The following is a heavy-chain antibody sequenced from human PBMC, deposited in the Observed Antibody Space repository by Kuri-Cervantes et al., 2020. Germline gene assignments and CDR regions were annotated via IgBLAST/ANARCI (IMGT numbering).Heavy chain of an antibody. CDR1: GFTFSSYW. J-gene: IGHJ6*02. CDR2: ISSSGSTI. D-gene: IGHD1-1*01. Sequence: GGSLRLSCAASGFTFSSYWMHWVRQAPGKGLEWVSYISSSGSTIYYADSVKGRFTISRDNAKNSLYLQMNSLKTEDTAVYYCTTAPPGYGKYYYYYGMDVWGQGTTVTVSS. CDR3: TTAPPGYGKYYYYYGMDV. V-gene: IGHV3-48*04.